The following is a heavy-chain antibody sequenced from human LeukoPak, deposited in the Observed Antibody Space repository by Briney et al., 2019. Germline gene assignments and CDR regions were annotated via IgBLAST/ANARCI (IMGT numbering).Heavy chain of an antibody. CDR1: GLTVSSNY. J-gene: IGHJ6*02. Sequence: GGSLRLSCAASGLTVSSNYMSWVRQAPGKGLEWVSVIYSGGSTYYADSVKGRFTISRDNSKNTLYLQMNSLRAEDTAVYYCARGCSSTSCWLRMDVWGQGTTVTVSS. CDR3: ARGCSSTSCWLRMDV. D-gene: IGHD2-2*01. V-gene: IGHV3-66*01. CDR2: IYSGGST.